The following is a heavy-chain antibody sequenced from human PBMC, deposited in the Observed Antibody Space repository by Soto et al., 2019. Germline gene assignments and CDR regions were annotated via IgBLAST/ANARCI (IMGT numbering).Heavy chain of an antibody. CDR3: ARHGRSVYYFDY. CDR1: GGTFSSYA. Sequence: QVQLVQSGAEVKKPGSSVKVSCKASGGTFSSYAISWVRQAPGQGLECMGGIIPIFGTANYAQKFQGRVTITADESTSTAYMELSSPRSEDTAVYYCARHGRSVYYFDYWGQGTLVTVSS. J-gene: IGHJ4*02. CDR2: IIPIFGTA. V-gene: IGHV1-69*01.